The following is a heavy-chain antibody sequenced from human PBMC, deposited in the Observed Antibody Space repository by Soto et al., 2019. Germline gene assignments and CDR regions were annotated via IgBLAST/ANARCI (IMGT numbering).Heavy chain of an antibody. J-gene: IGHJ4*02. Sequence: SETLSLTCTVAGVSVGSGIYYWNWIRQYPGKGLEWIGCLHPTGTTHHNPSLKSRVSLSVDTSKDQFSLNLTSVTAADTAVYFCVGNYDSSFDYWGRGTLVTVSS. V-gene: IGHV4-30-4*08. CDR1: GVSVGSGIYY. D-gene: IGHD3-22*01. CDR3: VGNYDSSFDY. CDR2: LHPTGTT.